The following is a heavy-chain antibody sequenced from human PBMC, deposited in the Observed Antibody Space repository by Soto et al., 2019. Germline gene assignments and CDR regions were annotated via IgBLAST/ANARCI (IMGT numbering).Heavy chain of an antibody. CDR1: GGSISSGDYY. CDR2: IYYSGST. D-gene: IGHD2-2*02. J-gene: IGHJ5*02. Sequence: PSETLSLTCTVSGGSISSGDYYWSWIRQPPGKGLEWIGYIYYSGSTYYNPSLKSRVTISVDTSKNQFSLKLSSVTAADTAVYYCARERIVVVPAAIMGNSNWFDPWGQGTLVTVS. V-gene: IGHV4-30-4*01. CDR3: ARERIVVVPAAIMGNSNWFDP.